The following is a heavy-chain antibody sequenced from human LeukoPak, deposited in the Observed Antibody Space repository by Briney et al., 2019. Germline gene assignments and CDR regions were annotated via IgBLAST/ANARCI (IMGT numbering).Heavy chain of an antibody. V-gene: IGHV3-15*01. Sequence: KAGGSLRLSCAASGFTFSNAWMSWVRQAPGKGLEWVGRIKSKTDGGTTDYAAPVKGRFTISRDDSKNTLYLQMNSLKTEDTAVYYCTTDMGGYDYSVSLGYAFDIWGQGTMVTVSS. CDR1: GFTFSNAW. D-gene: IGHD5-12*01. CDR3: TTDMGGYDYSVSLGYAFDI. CDR2: IKSKTDGGTT. J-gene: IGHJ3*02.